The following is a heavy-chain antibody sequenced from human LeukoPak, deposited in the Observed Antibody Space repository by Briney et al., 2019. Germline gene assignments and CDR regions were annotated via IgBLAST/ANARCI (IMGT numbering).Heavy chain of an antibody. Sequence: QSGGSLRLSCAASGLIFSFYAMSWVRQAPGKGLEWVSSISGGGAGTYYADSVRGRFTISRDNSKNTLYLQMNSLRAEDTALYYCAKDFVRYNIQFDYWGQGALVTVSS. CDR1: GLIFSFYA. V-gene: IGHV3-23*01. CDR3: AKDFVRYNIQFDY. CDR2: ISGGGAGT. J-gene: IGHJ4*02. D-gene: IGHD1-1*01.